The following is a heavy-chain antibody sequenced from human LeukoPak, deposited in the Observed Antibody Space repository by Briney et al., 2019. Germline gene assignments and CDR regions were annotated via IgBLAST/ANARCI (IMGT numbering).Heavy chain of an antibody. CDR3: AKASVAIPQYCNS. CDR2: ISGTGSST. CDR1: GFTFGNYA. D-gene: IGHD2-2*02. V-gene: IGHV3-23*01. Sequence: GGSLRLSCEASGFTFGNYAMNWVRQAPGKGLEWVSTISGTGSSTYYADSAKGRFTISRDISKDTLFLQLNSLTAADTAMYFCAKASVAIPQYCNSWGQGTLVTVSS. J-gene: IGHJ5*02.